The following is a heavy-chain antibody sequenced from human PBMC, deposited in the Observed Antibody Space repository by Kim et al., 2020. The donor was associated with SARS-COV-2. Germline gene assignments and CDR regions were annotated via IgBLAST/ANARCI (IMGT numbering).Heavy chain of an antibody. V-gene: IGHV1-2*04. CDR3: ARDRSGTTSPRGYGMDV. J-gene: IGHJ6*02. CDR2: INPNSGGT. CDR1: GYTFTGYY. Sequence: ASVKVSCKASGYTFTGYYMHWVRQAPGQGLEWMGWINPNSGGTNYAQKFQGWVTMTRDTSISTAYMELSRLRSDDTAVYYCARDRSGTTSPRGYGMDVWGQGTTVTVSS. D-gene: IGHD3-10*01.